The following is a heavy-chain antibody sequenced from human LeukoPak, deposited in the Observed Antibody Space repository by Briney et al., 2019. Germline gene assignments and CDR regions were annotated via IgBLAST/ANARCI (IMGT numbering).Heavy chain of an antibody. Sequence: SVKVSCKASGYTFTSYGISWVRQAPGQGLEWMGGIIPIFGTANYAQKFQGRVTITADESTSTAYMELSSLRSEDTAVYYCVRGFDYGSGSYSYFDYWGQGTLVTVSS. CDR3: VRGFDYGSGSYSYFDY. CDR2: IIPIFGTA. V-gene: IGHV1-69*13. D-gene: IGHD3-10*01. CDR1: GYTFTSYG. J-gene: IGHJ4*02.